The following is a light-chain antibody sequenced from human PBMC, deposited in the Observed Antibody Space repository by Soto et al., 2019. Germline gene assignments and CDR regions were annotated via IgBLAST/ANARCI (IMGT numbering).Light chain of an antibody. CDR2: DVS. J-gene: IGLJ2*01. V-gene: IGLV2-14*03. CDR1: SSDVGGYNY. CDR3: SSYSSGGTLV. Sequence: QSALTQPASVSGSPGQSITISCTGTSSDVGGYNYVSWYQQHPGQAPKLIICDVSDRPSGISNRFSGSKSGNTASLTISGLRAEDESDYYCSSYSSGGTLVFGGGTKLTVL.